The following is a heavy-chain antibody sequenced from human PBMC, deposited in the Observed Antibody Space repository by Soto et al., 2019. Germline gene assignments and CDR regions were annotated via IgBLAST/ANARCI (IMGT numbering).Heavy chain of an antibody. D-gene: IGHD1-26*01. V-gene: IGHV1-18*01. CDR3: ARQYIGSLEY. J-gene: IGHJ4*02. CDR2: ISAYSGNT. CDR1: GYTFTIYG. Sequence: QVQLVQSGAEVKKPGASVKVSCKASGYTFTIYGISWVRQAPGQGLEWMGGISAYSGNTNYAQKLQDRVTMTTDTTTATAYMELRSLRSDDTAVYYCARQYIGSLEYWGQGTLVTVSS.